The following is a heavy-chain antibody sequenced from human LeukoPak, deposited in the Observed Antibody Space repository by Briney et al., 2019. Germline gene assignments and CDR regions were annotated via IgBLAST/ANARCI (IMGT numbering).Heavy chain of an antibody. Sequence: GGSLRLSCAASGFTFSRYSMSWVRQAPGKGLEWVSGISGSGDNTYYADSVRGRFTISRDNSKSTLYLQMKSLRAEDTAVYYCAKGRGDILTGYLDYWGQGTLVTVSS. CDR2: ISGSGDNT. J-gene: IGHJ4*02. V-gene: IGHV3-23*01. CDR1: GFTFSRYS. D-gene: IGHD3-9*01. CDR3: AKGRGDILTGYLDY.